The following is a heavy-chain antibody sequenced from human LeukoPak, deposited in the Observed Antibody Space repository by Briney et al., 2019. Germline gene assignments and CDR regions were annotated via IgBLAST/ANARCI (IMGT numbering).Heavy chain of an antibody. D-gene: IGHD3-3*01. V-gene: IGHV4-34*01. CDR1: GGSFSGYY. CDR3: ARSYYDFWSGYYKQRYYFDY. J-gene: IGHJ4*02. Sequence: PSETLSLTCAVYGGSFSGYYWSWIRQPPGKGLEWIGEINHSGSTNHNPSLKSRVTISVDTSKNQFSLKLSSVTAADTAVYYCARSYYDFWSGYYKQRYYFDYWGQGTLVTVSS. CDR2: INHSGST.